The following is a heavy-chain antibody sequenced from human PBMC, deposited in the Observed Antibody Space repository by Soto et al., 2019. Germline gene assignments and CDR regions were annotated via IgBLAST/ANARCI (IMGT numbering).Heavy chain of an antibody. D-gene: IGHD5-12*01. J-gene: IGHJ6*02. CDR3: ARGWLGGMDV. V-gene: IGHV4-34*09. Sequence: PSETLSLTCAVYGGSFSGYYWSWIRQPPGKGLEWIGEINHSGSTNYNPSLKSRVTISVDTSKNQFSLKLSSVTAADTAVYYCARGWLGGMDVWAQGTTVTVSS. CDR2: INHSGST. CDR1: GGSFSGYY.